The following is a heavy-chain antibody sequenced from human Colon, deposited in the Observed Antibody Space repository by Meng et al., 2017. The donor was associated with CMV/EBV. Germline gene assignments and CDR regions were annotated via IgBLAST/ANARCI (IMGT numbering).Heavy chain of an antibody. V-gene: IGHV3-9*01. CDR1: GFTFDTYA. Sequence: GGSLRLSCVASGFTFDTYAMHWVRQVPGKGLEWVSGIGWNSATSGYARSVQGRFTISRDNSRSSLYLQMNSLRADDTAFYFCVKDSRDYASGLNPYHFDSWGQGTLVTVSS. D-gene: IGHD3-10*01. CDR3: VKDSRDYASGLNPYHFDS. J-gene: IGHJ4*02. CDR2: IGWNSATS.